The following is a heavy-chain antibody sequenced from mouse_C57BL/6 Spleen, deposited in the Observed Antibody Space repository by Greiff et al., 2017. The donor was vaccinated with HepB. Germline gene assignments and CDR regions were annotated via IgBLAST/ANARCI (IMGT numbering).Heavy chain of an antibody. CDR1: GYSITSGYY. Sequence: EVQRVESGPGLVKPSPSLSLTCSVSGYSITSGYYWNWIRQFPGNKLEWMGYISYDGSNNYNPSLKNRISITRDTSKNQFFLKLNSVTTEDTATYYCARGSTYYYAMDYWGQGTSVTVSS. D-gene: IGHD1-1*01. V-gene: IGHV3-6*01. J-gene: IGHJ4*01. CDR2: ISYDGSN. CDR3: ARGSTYYYAMDY.